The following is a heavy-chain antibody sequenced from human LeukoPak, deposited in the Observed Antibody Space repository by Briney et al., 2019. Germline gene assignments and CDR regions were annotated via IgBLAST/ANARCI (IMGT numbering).Heavy chain of an antibody. Sequence: GGSLRLSCAASGFTFSSYWMSWVRQAPGKGLEWVANIKQDGSEKYYVDSVKGRFAISRDNAKNSLYLQMNSLRAEDTAVYYCARDGGSGSFDYWGQGTLVTVSS. V-gene: IGHV3-7*01. CDR3: ARDGGSGSFDY. D-gene: IGHD3-10*01. CDR1: GFTFSSYW. CDR2: IKQDGSEK. J-gene: IGHJ4*02.